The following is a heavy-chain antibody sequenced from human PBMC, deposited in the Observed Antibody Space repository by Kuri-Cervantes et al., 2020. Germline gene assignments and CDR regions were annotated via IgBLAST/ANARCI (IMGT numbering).Heavy chain of an antibody. Sequence: GESLKISCKGSGYSLADYWIGWVRQMPGKGLEWMGIIYLFDSDTKYNPSFQGQVTISADKSISSAYLQWSSLRASDTAMYYCARLPTEVYTCPLHAFDIWGQGTMVTVSS. CDR1: GYSLADYW. CDR2: IYLFDSDT. J-gene: IGHJ3*02. CDR3: ARLPTEVYTCPLHAFDI. D-gene: IGHD2-2*02. V-gene: IGHV5-51*01.